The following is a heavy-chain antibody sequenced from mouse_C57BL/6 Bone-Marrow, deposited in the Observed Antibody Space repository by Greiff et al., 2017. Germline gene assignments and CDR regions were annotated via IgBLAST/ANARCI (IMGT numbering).Heavy chain of an antibody. Sequence: QVQLQQPGAELVRPGSSVKLSCKASGYTFTEYTIHWVKQRSGQGLEWIGWFYPGSGSIKYNEKFKDKATLTADKSSSTVYMELSSLTSEDSAVYYCARHERRVYYYGSPWDFDVWGTGTTVTVSS. D-gene: IGHD1-1*01. J-gene: IGHJ1*03. CDR1: GYTFTEYT. CDR3: ARHERRVYYYGSPWDFDV. V-gene: IGHV1-62-2*01. CDR2: FYPGSGSI.